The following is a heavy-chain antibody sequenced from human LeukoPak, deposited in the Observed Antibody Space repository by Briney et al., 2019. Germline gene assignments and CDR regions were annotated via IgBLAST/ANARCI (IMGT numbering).Heavy chain of an antibody. CDR1: GFTFSSYW. CDR2: IKQDGSEK. V-gene: IGHV3-7*01. J-gene: IGHJ4*02. Sequence: PGGALRLSCAASGFTFSSYWMSWVRQAPGKGLEWVANIKQDGSEKYYVDSVKGRFTISRDNAKNSLYLQMNSLRADDTAVYYCARDIGVVVMVAATPLEYWGQGTLVTVSS. D-gene: IGHD2-15*01. CDR3: ARDIGVVVMVAATPLEY.